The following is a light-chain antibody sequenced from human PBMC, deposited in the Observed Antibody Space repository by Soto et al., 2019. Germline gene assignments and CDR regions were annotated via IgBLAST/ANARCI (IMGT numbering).Light chain of an antibody. J-gene: IGKJ1*01. CDR2: GAS. V-gene: IGKV3-20*01. Sequence: EIVLTQSPGTLSLSPGERAPLSCRASQSISSSNLVWYQQKPGQAPRLLIYGASSRATGIPDRFSGSGSGTDFTLTISSLEPEDFAVYFWHHSGGSQPFGQGTKVETK. CDR1: QSISSSN. CDR3: HHSGGSQP.